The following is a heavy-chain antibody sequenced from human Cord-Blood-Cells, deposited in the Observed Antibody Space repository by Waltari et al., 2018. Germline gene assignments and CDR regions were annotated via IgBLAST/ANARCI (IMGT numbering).Heavy chain of an antibody. CDR2: IYSGGST. J-gene: IGHJ4*02. V-gene: IGHV3-53*01. Sequence: AASGFTVSSNYMSWVRQAPGKGLEWVSVIYSGGSTYYADSVKGRFTISRDNSKNTLYLQMNSLRAEDTAVYYCARGGETYYYDSSGYYFGYWGQGTLVTVSS. D-gene: IGHD3-22*01. CDR1: GFTVSSNY. CDR3: ARGGETYYYDSSGYYFGY.